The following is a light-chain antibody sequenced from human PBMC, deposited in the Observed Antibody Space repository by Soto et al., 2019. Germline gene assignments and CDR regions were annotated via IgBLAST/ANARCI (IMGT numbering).Light chain of an antibody. Sequence: QSVLTQPRSVSGSPGQSVTISCIGSSSDVGSYNYVSWYQRHPGKGPKLIIHDVNRRPSGVPDRFSGSKSGNTASLTISGLQSEDEADYYCCSYAGMYSWLFGGGTKVTVL. CDR1: SSDVGSYNY. V-gene: IGLV2-11*01. J-gene: IGLJ3*02. CDR2: DVN. CDR3: CSYAGMYSWL.